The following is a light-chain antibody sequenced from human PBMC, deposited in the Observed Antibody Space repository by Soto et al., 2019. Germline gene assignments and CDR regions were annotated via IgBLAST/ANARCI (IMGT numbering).Light chain of an antibody. CDR1: TGAVTSGYY. J-gene: IGLJ2*01. V-gene: IGLV7-43*01. CDR2: STT. CDR3: LLFYGDGVV. Sequence: QAVVTQEPSLTVSQGGTVTLTCASSTGAVTSGYYPNWFQQRPGQPLRALIYSTTYKHPWTPARFSGSLVGGKAALTLSGAQPEDEAEYYCLLFYGDGVVFGGGTKLTVL.